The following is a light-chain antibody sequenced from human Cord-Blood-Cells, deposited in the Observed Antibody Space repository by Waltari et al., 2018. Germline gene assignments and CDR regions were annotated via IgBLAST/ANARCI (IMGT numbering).Light chain of an antibody. J-gene: IGKJ4*01. V-gene: IGKV1-33*01. CDR3: QQYDNLPLT. CDR2: DAS. Sequence: DIQMTQSPSSLSASVGASVTITCQASQDLSNYLNWYQQKPGKAPKHLIYDASNLETGVPSRFSGSGSRTDFTFTISSLQPEDIATYYCQQYDNLPLTFGGGTKVEIK. CDR1: QDLSNY.